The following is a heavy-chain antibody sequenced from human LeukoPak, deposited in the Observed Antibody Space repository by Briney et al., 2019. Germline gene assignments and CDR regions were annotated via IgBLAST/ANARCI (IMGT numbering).Heavy chain of an antibody. V-gene: IGHV1-46*01. Sequence: ASVKVSCKASGYTFTSYYIHWVRQAPGQGLEWMGIINPSDGSTSYAQKFQGRVTMTRDTSISTAYMELSRLRSDDTAVYYCARGSIITIFGVVTINWFDPWGQGTLVTVSS. CDR2: INPSDGST. J-gene: IGHJ5*02. D-gene: IGHD3-3*01. CDR3: ARGSIITIFGVVTINWFDP. CDR1: GYTFTSYY.